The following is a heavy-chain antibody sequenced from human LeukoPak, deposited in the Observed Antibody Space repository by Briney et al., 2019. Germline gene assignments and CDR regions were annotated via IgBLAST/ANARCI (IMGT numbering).Heavy chain of an antibody. CDR1: GFTVSRNY. D-gene: IGHD4-17*01. CDR2: IYSWGST. CDR3: AGGSGDFSPDY. Sequence: GGSLRLSCAASGFTVSRNYMSWVRQAPGKGLEWVSVIYSWGSTYYADSVKGRFTISRDNSKNTLYLQMKSLRAEDTAVYYCAGGSGDFSPDYWGQGTLVTVSS. V-gene: IGHV3-66*01. J-gene: IGHJ4*02.